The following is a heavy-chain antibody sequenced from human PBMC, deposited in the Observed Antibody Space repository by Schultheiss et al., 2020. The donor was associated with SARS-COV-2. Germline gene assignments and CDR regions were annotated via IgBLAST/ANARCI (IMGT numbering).Heavy chain of an antibody. Sequence: GESLKISCKGSGYSFTSYWISWVRQMPGKGLEWMGRIDPSDSYTNYSPSFQGHVTISADKSISTAYLQWSSLKASDTAMYYCAGPGTYSSSRTNYYYGMDVWGQGTTVTVSS. CDR1: GYSFTSYW. CDR3: AGPGTYSSSRTNYYYGMDV. CDR2: IDPSDSYT. V-gene: IGHV5-10-1*01. D-gene: IGHD6-13*01. J-gene: IGHJ6*02.